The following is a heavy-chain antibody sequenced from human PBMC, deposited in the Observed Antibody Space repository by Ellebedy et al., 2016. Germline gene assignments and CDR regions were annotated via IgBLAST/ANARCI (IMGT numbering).Heavy chain of an antibody. CDR1: GYTFTSYY. CDR3: ARCSEIGEGIYYYYMDV. CDR2: INPSGGST. Sequence: ASVKVSCXASGYTFTSYYMHWVRQAPGQGLEWMGIINPSGGSTSYAQKFQGRVTMTRDTSTSTVYMELSSLRSEDTAVYYCARCSEIGEGIYYYYMDVWGKGTTVTVSS. D-gene: IGHD2-15*01. V-gene: IGHV1-46*01. J-gene: IGHJ6*03.